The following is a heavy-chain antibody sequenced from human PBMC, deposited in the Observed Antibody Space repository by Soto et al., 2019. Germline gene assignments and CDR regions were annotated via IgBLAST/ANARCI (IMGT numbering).Heavy chain of an antibody. D-gene: IGHD6-13*01. V-gene: IGHV3-23*01. CDR2: ISGSGDKT. CDR1: GFSFSNFA. CDR3: AKDYASTWYWYFDP. J-gene: IGHJ5*02. Sequence: GSLRLSCAASGFSFSNFAMSWVRQAPGTGLEWVSSISGSGDKTYYLDSVKGRFTISRDNSKNTLYLHMNSLGAEDTAVYFCAKDYASTWYWYFDPWGQGTLVTVSS.